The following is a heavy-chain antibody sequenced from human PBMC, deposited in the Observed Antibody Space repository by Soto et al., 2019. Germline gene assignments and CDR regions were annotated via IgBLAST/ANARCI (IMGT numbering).Heavy chain of an antibody. Sequence: SETLSLTCTVSGGSISSGDYYWSWIRQPPGKGLEWIGYIYYRGSTYYNPSLKSRVTISVDTSKNQFSLKLSSVTAADTAVYYCARSPDYYDSSGYGGYYFDYWGQGTLVTVSS. D-gene: IGHD3-22*01. CDR3: ARSPDYYDSSGYGGYYFDY. CDR2: IYYRGST. CDR1: GGSISSGDYY. J-gene: IGHJ4*02. V-gene: IGHV4-30-4*01.